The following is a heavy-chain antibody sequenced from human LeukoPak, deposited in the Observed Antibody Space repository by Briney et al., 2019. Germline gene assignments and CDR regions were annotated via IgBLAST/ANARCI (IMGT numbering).Heavy chain of an antibody. CDR2: INHSGST. Sequence: SETLSLTCAVYGGSFSGYYWSWIRQPPGKGLEWIGEINHSGSTNYNPPLKSRVTISVDTSKNQFSLKLSSVTAADTAVYYCARLALQEVGATQTYYLDYWGQGTLVTVSS. D-gene: IGHD1-26*01. J-gene: IGHJ4*02. V-gene: IGHV4-34*01. CDR1: GGSFSGYY. CDR3: ARLALQEVGATQTYYLDY.